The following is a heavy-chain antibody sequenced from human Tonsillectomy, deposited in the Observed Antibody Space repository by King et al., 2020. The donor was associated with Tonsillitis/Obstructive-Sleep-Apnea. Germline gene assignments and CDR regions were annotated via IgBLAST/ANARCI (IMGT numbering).Heavy chain of an antibody. CDR2: IYPGDSDT. V-gene: IGHV5-51*01. CDR3: ARHLAWGRSGGSCYRHYYYMDV. Sequence: QLVQSGAEVKKPGESLKISCKGSGYSFTSYWIGWVRQMPGKGLEWMGIIYPGDSDTRYSPSFQGQVTISADKSISTAYLQWSSLKASDTAMYYCARHLAWGRSGGSCYRHYYYMDVWGKGTTVTVSS. D-gene: IGHD2-15*01. CDR1: GYSFTSYW. J-gene: IGHJ6*03.